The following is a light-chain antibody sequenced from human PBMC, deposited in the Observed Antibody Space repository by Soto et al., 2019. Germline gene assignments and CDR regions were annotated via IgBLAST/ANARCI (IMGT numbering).Light chain of an antibody. J-gene: IGLJ2*01. Sequence: QSVLTQPPSASGSPGQSVAISCTGTSSDVGGYSYVSWYQQHPGKAPKLMIYEVSKRPSGVPDRFSGSKSGNTASLTVSGLQAEAEADYYCSSYARNRDVLFGGGTKLTVL. V-gene: IGLV2-8*01. CDR3: SSYARNRDVL. CDR2: EVS. CDR1: SSDVGGYSY.